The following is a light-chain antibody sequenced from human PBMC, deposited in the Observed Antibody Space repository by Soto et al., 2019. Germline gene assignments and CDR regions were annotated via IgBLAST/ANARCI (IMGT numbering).Light chain of an antibody. CDR3: CSYAGTYTWV. CDR1: SSDVGGYKY. V-gene: IGLV2-11*01. CDR2: DVS. J-gene: IGLJ3*02. Sequence: QSVLTQPASVSGSPGQSITISCTGTSSDVGGYKYVSWYQHHPGKAPKVMIYDVSKRPSGVPDRFSGSKSGNTASLTISGLQAEDEADYYCCSYAGTYTWVFGGGTKLTVL.